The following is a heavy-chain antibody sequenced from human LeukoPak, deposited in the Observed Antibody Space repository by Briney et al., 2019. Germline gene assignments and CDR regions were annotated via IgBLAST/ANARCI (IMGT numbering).Heavy chain of an antibody. J-gene: IGHJ4*02. CDR1: GFTFSSYG. V-gene: IGHV3-30*18. CDR2: ISYDGSNK. CDR3: AKVGLRSDY. D-gene: IGHD5-12*01. Sequence: GRSLRLSCAASGFTFSSYGMHLVRQAPGKGLEWVAVISYDGSNKYYADSVKGRFTISRDNSKNTLYLQMNSLRAEDTALYYCAKVGLRSDYWGQGTLVTVSS.